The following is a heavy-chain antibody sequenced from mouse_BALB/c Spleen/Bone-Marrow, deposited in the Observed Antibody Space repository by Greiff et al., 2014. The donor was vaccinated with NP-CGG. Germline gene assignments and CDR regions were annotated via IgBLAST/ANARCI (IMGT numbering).Heavy chain of an antibody. CDR2: ISDGGIYT. CDR3: ARSGEKYGALDY. Sequence: EVQLHQSGGGLVKPGGSLKLSCTASGFTFSDYYMYWVRQTPEKRLEWVATISDGGIYTYYPDSVKGRFTISRDNAKNNLYLQMSSLKSEDTAMYYCARSGEKYGALDYSGQGTSVTVSS. D-gene: IGHD1-1*02. J-gene: IGHJ4*01. V-gene: IGHV5-4*02. CDR1: GFTFSDYY.